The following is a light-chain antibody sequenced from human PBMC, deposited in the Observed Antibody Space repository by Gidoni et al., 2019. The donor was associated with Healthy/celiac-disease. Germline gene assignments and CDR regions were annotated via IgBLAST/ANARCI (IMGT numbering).Light chain of an antibody. V-gene: IGKV1-27*01. CDR1: QGISNY. CDR2: AAS. Sequence: DIQMTPSPSSLSASVGDRVTITCRASQGISNYLAWYQQKPGKVPKLLIYAASTLQSGVPSRFSGSGYGTDFTLTISSLQPEDVATYYCQKYNSAPLTFGGGTKVEIK. CDR3: QKYNSAPLT. J-gene: IGKJ4*01.